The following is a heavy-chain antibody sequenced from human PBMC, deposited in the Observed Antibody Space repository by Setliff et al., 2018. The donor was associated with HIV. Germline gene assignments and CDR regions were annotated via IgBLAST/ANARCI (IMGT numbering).Heavy chain of an antibody. CDR3: ARVSRNVWGSYRYPFDY. Sequence: PGESLKISCAASGFTFNTYAMSWVRQAPGKGLEWVSVISGSGGSTFYADSVKGRFIISRDNAKNSLYLQMNSLRGEDTALYYCARVSRNVWGSYRYPFDYWGQGTLVTVSS. CDR1: GFTFNTYA. V-gene: IGHV3-23*01. J-gene: IGHJ4*02. D-gene: IGHD3-16*02. CDR2: ISGSGGST.